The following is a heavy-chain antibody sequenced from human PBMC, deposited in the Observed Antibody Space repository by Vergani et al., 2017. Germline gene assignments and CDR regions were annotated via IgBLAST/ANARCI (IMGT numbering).Heavy chain of an antibody. D-gene: IGHD3-9*01. CDR2: IRSKAYGGTT. CDR1: GFPLGDYA. V-gene: IGHV3-49*03. CDR3: TRDTAVRYFDWLSGSGYFDY. J-gene: IGHJ4*02. Sequence: EVQLVESGGGFVQPGRSLRLSCTASGFPLGDYAMSWFRPAPGKGLEWVGFIRSKAYGGTTEYAASVKGRFTISRDDSKSIAYLQMNSLKTEDTAVYYCTRDTAVRYFDWLSGSGYFDYWGQGTLVTVSS.